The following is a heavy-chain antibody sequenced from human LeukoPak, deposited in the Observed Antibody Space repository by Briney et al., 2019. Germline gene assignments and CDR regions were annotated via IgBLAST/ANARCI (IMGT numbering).Heavy chain of an antibody. V-gene: IGHV4-59*11. J-gene: IGHJ3*02. D-gene: IGHD1-26*01. Sequence: SETLSLTCTVSGGSISSHYWSWIRQPPGKGLEWIGYIYYSGSTNYNPSLKSRVTISVDTSKNQFSLKLSSVTAADTAVYYCARDPKLLGNSGSYIVAFDIWGQGTMVTVSS. CDR2: IYYSGST. CDR1: GGSISSHY. CDR3: ARDPKLLGNSGSYIVAFDI.